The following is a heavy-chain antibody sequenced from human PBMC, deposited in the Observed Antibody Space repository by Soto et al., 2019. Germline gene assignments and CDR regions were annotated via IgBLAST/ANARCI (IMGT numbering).Heavy chain of an antibody. CDR2: IIPILGIA. J-gene: IGHJ1*01. Sequence: SVKVSCKASGGTFSSYTISWVRQAPGEGLEWMGRIIPILGIANYAQKFQGRVTITADKSTSTAYIELSSLRSEDTAVYYCARDTGYYYDSSGYFPGPLQHWG. CDR1: GGTFSSYT. V-gene: IGHV1-69*04. CDR3: ARDTGYYYDSSGYFPGPLQH. D-gene: IGHD3-22*01.